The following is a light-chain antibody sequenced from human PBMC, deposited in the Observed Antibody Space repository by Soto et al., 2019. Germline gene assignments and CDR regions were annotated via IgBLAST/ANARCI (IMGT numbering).Light chain of an antibody. CDR1: SSDVGGYNY. V-gene: IGLV2-8*01. CDR3: NSYSSSDSLDVV. J-gene: IGLJ2*01. CDR2: EVS. Sequence: QSALTQPPSASGSPGQSVTISCTGTSSDVGGYNYVSWYQQHPGKAPKLMIYEVSKRPSGVPDRFSGSKSGNTASLTVSGLQAEDEADYYCNSYSSSDSLDVVFGGGTKLTVL.